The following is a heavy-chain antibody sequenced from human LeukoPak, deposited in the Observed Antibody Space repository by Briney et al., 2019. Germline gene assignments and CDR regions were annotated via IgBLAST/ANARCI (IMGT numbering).Heavy chain of an antibody. V-gene: IGHV4-59*02. CDR3: ARDPTTVTKGLDI. D-gene: IGHD4-17*01. CDR1: GGSVSSHY. CDR2: ISYIGST. J-gene: IGHJ3*02. Sequence: SETLSLTCTVSGGSVSSHYWTWIRQPPGKGLEWIGYISYIGSTNYNPSLKSRVTISVDTSKNQFSLKLSSVTAADAAVYFCARDPTTVTKGLDIWGQGTMVTVSS.